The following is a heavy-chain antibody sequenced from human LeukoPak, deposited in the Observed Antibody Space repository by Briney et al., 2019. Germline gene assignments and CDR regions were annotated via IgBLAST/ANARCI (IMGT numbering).Heavy chain of an antibody. D-gene: IGHD3-10*01. CDR1: GGSISSYY. V-gene: IGHV4-59*01. Sequence: PSETLSLTCTVSGGSISSYYWSWIRQPPGKGLEWIGYIHYSGTTNYNSSLKSRVTMSVDTSKNQFSLRLTSVTAADTAVYYCGRDRGFGTPFEYWGQGTLVTVSS. J-gene: IGHJ4*02. CDR2: IHYSGTT. CDR3: GRDRGFGTPFEY.